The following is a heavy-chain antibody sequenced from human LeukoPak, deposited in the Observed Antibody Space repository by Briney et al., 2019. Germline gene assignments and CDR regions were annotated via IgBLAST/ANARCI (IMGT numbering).Heavy chain of an antibody. J-gene: IGHJ5*01. Sequence: GGSLTLSCAGSGFTFSSYWMNWVRQAPGKGLEWVANIKQDGGVQYYVDSVKGRFTISRDNAKKSLYLETNSLRVEETAVYYCTRGMTVAANWFDSWGQGTLVTVSS. V-gene: IGHV3-7*04. CDR2: IKQDGGVQ. CDR1: GFTFSSYW. CDR3: TRGMTVAANWFDS. D-gene: IGHD6-19*01.